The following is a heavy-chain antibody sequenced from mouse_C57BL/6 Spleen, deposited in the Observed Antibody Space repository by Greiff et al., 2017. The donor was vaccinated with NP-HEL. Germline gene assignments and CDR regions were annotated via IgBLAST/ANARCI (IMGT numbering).Heavy chain of an antibody. J-gene: IGHJ2*01. CDR2: IDPETGGT. CDR1: GYTFTDYE. D-gene: IGHD1-2*01. CDR3: TITTPGEGGDY. V-gene: IGHV1-15*01. Sequence: VQLQQSGAELVRPGASVTLSCKASGYTFTDYEMHWVKQTPVHGLEWIGAIDPETGGTAYNQKFKGKAILTADKSSSKAYMELRRLTSEDSAVYYCTITTPGEGGDYWGQGTTRTVSS.